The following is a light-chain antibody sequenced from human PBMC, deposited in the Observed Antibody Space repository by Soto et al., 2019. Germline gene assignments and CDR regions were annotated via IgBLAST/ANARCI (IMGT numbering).Light chain of an antibody. V-gene: IGKV3-20*01. CDR2: GAS. CDR3: QQYGSSHPWT. J-gene: IGKJ1*01. CDR1: QSVSSSY. Sequence: EIVLTQSPGTLSLSPGERATLSYRASQSVSSSYLAWYQQKPGQAPRLLIYGASSRATGIPDRFSGSGSGTDFTLTISRLEPEDFAVYYCQQYGSSHPWTFGQGTKVEIK.